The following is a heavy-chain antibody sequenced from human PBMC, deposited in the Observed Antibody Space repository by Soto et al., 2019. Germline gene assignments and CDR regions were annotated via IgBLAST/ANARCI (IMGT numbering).Heavy chain of an antibody. D-gene: IGHD3-16*01. CDR3: ARGGYYENVWGKLSHYGLDV. CDR2: ISPYNDYT. Sequence: QVHLVQSAGEVKKPGASVKVSCKASGYTFIRYGITWVRQAPGQGLEWVGWISPYNDYTNYAQNLQGRVSMNTDTSTNTVYMELRGLIPDDTALYYCARGGYYENVWGKLSHYGLDVWGQGTTVTVSS. CDR1: GYTFIRYG. V-gene: IGHV1-18*01. J-gene: IGHJ6*02.